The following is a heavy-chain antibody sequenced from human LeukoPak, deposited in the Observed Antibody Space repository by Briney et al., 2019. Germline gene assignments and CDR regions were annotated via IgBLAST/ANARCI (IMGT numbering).Heavy chain of an antibody. CDR2: IIPIFGTA. V-gene: IGHV1-69*13. D-gene: IGHD3-10*01. CDR1: GGTFSSYA. Sequence: ASVKVSCKASGGTFSSYAISWVRQAPGQGLEWMGGIIPIFGTANYAQKFQGRVTITADESTSTAYMELSSLRSEDTAVYYCARAHPREVRGVILINWFDPWGQGTLVTVSS. CDR3: ARAHPREVRGVILINWFDP. J-gene: IGHJ5*02.